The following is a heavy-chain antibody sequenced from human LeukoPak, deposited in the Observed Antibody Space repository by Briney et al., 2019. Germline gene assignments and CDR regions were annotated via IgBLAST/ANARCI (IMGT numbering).Heavy chain of an antibody. Sequence: GGSLRLSCAASGFTVSSNYMSWVRQAPGKGLEWVSAIYSGGSTYYADSVKGRFTISRDNSKNTLYLQMNSLRAEDTAVYYCARHGWGRDNWFDPWGQGTLVTVSS. D-gene: IGHD7-27*01. CDR1: GFTVSSNY. CDR2: IYSGGST. J-gene: IGHJ5*02. CDR3: ARHGWGRDNWFDP. V-gene: IGHV3-53*01.